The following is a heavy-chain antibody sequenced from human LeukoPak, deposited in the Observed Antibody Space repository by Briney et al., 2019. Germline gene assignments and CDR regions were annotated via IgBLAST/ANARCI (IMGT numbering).Heavy chain of an antibody. V-gene: IGHV5-51*01. CDR2: IYPGDSET. CDR3: ARRYYYDSGGYYATQDAFDI. J-gene: IGHJ3*02. Sequence: GESLKISCKGSGYSFTTYWIGWVRQMPGKGLEWMGIIYPGDSETRYSPSFQGQVTISADKSISTAYMQWSSLKASDTAKYYRARRYYYDSGGYYATQDAFDIWGQGTMVTVSS. CDR1: GYSFTTYW. D-gene: IGHD3-22*01.